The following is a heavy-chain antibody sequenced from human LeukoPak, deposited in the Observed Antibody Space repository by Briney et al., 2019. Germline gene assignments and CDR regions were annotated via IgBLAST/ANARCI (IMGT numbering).Heavy chain of an antibody. CDR3: ARGSNWFDP. Sequence: GGSLRLSCAASGFTVSSNYMSWVRQAPGKGLEWVSYISSSGSAIYYADSVKGRFAISRDNAKNSLYLQMNSLRAEDTAVYYCARGSNWFDPWGQGTLVTVSS. CDR2: ISSSGSAI. CDR1: GFTVSSNY. J-gene: IGHJ5*02. V-gene: IGHV3-11*01.